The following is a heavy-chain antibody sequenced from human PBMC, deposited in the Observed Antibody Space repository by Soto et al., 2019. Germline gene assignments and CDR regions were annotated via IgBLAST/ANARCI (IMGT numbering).Heavy chain of an antibody. CDR3: ARSSVAGAGYVPH. CDR1: GGSVSGGVYY. Sequence: QVQLQESGPGLVKPSQTLSLTCTVSGGSVSGGVYYWNWIRQHPEKGLEWIGYIYYSGSTYYNPSLRSRVTISADTSKKQCSLKLSSVTVADTAVYYCARSSVAGAGYVPHWGHGTQVIVSS. V-gene: IGHV4-31*03. CDR2: IYYSGST. D-gene: IGHD6-19*01. J-gene: IGHJ1*01.